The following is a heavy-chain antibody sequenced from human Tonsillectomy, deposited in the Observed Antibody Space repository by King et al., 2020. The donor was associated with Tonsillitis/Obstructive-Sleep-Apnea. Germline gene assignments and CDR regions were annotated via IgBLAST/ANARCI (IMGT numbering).Heavy chain of an antibody. V-gene: IGHV3-21*01. Sequence: VQLVESGGGLVKPGGSLRLSCAASGFTFSSYSMNWVRQAPGKGLEWVSSISSSSSYIYYADSVKGGFTISRENAKNSLYLQMNSLRAEDTAVYYCARIEYSSSLDAFDIWGQGTMVTVSS. CDR2: ISSSSSYI. D-gene: IGHD6-6*01. CDR3: ARIEYSSSLDAFDI. CDR1: GFTFSSYS. J-gene: IGHJ3*02.